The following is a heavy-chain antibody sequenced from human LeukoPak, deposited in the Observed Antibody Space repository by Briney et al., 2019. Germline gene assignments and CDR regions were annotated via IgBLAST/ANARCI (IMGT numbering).Heavy chain of an antibody. Sequence: SGGSLRLSCAASGFTFSDYYMSWIRQAPGKGLEWVSYISSSGSTIYYADSVKGRFTISRDNAKNSLYLQMNSLRAEDTAVYYCARHSGGPAAITPYYYYMDVWGKGTTVTVSS. CDR1: GFTFSDYY. J-gene: IGHJ6*03. V-gene: IGHV3-11*04. CDR2: ISSSGSTI. CDR3: ARHSGGPAAITPYYYYMDV. D-gene: IGHD2-2*01.